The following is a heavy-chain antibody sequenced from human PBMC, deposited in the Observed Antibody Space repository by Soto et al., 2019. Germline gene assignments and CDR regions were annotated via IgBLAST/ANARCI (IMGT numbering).Heavy chain of an antibody. D-gene: IGHD3-10*01. J-gene: IGHJ4*02. CDR2: ISCDGSNK. V-gene: IGHV3-30*18. CDR3: AKVMGVRGVTSGADY. Sequence: QVQLVDSGGGVVQPGRSLRLSCAASGFTFSSFGMHWVRQAPAKGLEWVAVISCDGSNKYYADSVKGRFTISRDNSKNTLYLQMNSLRAEDTAVYYCAKVMGVRGVTSGADYWGQGTLVTVSS. CDR1: GFTFSSFG.